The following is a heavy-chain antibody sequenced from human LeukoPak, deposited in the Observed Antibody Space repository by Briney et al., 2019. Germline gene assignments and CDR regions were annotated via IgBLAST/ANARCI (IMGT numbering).Heavy chain of an antibody. CDR1: GCTFSSYA. Sequence: SVKVSCKASGCTFSSYASSWVRQAPGQGLEWMGRIIPILGIANYAQKFQGRVTITADKSTSTAYMELSSLRSEDTAVYYCARSMQQLVHDAFDIWGQGTMVTVSS. CDR2: IIPILGIA. CDR3: ARSMQQLVHDAFDI. V-gene: IGHV1-69*04. D-gene: IGHD6-13*01. J-gene: IGHJ3*02.